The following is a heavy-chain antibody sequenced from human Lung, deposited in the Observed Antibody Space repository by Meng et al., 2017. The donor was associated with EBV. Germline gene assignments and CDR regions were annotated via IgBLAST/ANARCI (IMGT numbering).Heavy chain of an antibody. CDR1: GYTFSNYA. CDR3: ARFSSGYFFGY. Sequence: QVQLVQSGAEGKKPGASVKVSCKATGYTFSNYAMNWVRQAPGQRLEWMGWINAGNGDTKYSQKFQGRVTITRDTSASTGYMELSSLRSEDTAVYYCARFSSGYFFGYWGQGTLVTV. J-gene: IGHJ4*02. V-gene: IGHV1-3*01. CDR2: INAGNGDT. D-gene: IGHD3-22*01.